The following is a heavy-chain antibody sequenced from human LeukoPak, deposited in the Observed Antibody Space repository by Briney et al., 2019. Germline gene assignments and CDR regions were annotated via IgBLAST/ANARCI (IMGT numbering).Heavy chain of an antibody. CDR2: IIHIFGTA. CDR3: ARVGAPSKFPHPYYYYMDV. CDR1: GGTFSSYA. D-gene: IGHD3-16*01. J-gene: IGHJ6*03. V-gene: IGHV1-69*05. Sequence: SVKVSCKASGGTFSSYAISWVRQAPGQGLKWMGGIIHIFGTANYAQKFQGRVTITTDESTRTAYMELSSLRSEDTAVYYCARVGAPSKFPHPYYYYMDVWGKGTTVTVSS.